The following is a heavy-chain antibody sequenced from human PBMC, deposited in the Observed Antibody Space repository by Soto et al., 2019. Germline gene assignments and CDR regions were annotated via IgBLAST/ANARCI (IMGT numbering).Heavy chain of an antibody. V-gene: IGHV2-70*01. CDR2: IDWDDDK. J-gene: IGHJ4*02. Sequence: GSGPTLVNPTQTLTLTCTFSGFSLSTSGMCVSWIRQPPGKALEWLALIDWDDDKYYSTSLKTRLTISKDTSKNQVVLTMTNMDPVDTATYYCARIRKDYYDPEYYFDFWGQGTLVTVSS. D-gene: IGHD3-22*01. CDR1: GFSLSTSGMC. CDR3: ARIRKDYYDPEYYFDF.